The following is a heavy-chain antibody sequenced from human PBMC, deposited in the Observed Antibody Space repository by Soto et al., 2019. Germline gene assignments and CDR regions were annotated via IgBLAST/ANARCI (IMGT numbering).Heavy chain of an antibody. CDR2: IKSDGTVT. D-gene: IGHD3-3*01. CDR1: GITFSTYR. J-gene: IGHJ4*02. CDR3: ARENYDFWSGYYLDY. Sequence: EVQLVESGGGLVQPGGSLRLSCVVSGITFSTYRMHWVRQAPGKGLVWVSHIKSDGTVTHYTDSVRGRFIISRDNAKNTLFLKMNSLRAEDTAVYYGARENYDFWSGYYLDYWGQGTLVTVSS. V-gene: IGHV3-74*01.